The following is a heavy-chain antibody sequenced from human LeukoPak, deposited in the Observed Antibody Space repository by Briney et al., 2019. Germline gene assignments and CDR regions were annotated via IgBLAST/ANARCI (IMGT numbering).Heavy chain of an antibody. J-gene: IGHJ4*02. CDR1: GGSISGYY. V-gene: IGHV4-59*01. CDR3: AREGGLRYFDWLFDYFDY. CDR2: IDYSGST. Sequence: SETLSLTCTVSGGSISGYYWSWIRQPPGKGLDWIGYIDYSGSTNYNPSLKSRVTISVDTSKNQFSLNLSSVTAADTAVYYCAREGGLRYFDWLFDYFDYWGQGTLVTVSS. D-gene: IGHD3-9*01.